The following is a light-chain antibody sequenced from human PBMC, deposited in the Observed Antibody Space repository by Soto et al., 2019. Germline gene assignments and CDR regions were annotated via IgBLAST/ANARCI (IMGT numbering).Light chain of an antibody. CDR3: SSYTGSSTVL. V-gene: IGLV2-14*01. CDR1: SNDVGGNIY. J-gene: IGLJ2*01. Sequence: QPASVSGSPGQSITISCAGTSNDVGGNIYVSWYQHHPGKAPKLMIYEVSNRPSGVSDRFSGSKSGNTASLTISGLQAEDEADYYCSSYTGSSTVLFGGGTKLTVL. CDR2: EVS.